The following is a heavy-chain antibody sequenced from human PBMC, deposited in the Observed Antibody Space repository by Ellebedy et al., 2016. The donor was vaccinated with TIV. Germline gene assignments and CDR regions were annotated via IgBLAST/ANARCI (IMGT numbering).Heavy chain of an antibody. Sequence: AASVKVSCKASGYTFTRYYMHWVRQAPGQGLEWMGIVNPSGGRTSYAQKLQGRVTMTRDPSTSTVYMELSSLRTEDTAVYYCARDDLEDFWSGYPDYWGQGTLVTVSS. J-gene: IGHJ4*02. D-gene: IGHD3-3*01. CDR1: GYTFTRYY. V-gene: IGHV1-46*04. CDR2: VNPSGGRT. CDR3: ARDDLEDFWSGYPDY.